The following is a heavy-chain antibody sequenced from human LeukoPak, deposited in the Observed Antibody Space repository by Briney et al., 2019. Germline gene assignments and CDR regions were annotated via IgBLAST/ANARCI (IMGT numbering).Heavy chain of an antibody. CDR3: ARGKHQLDYFSYYGLDV. CDR1: GFTFSNAW. V-gene: IGHV3-15*01. Sequence: GGSLRLSCAASGFTFSNAWMSWVRQAPGKGLEWVGRIKSKTDGGTTDYAAPVKGRFTISRDDSKNTLYLQMNSLRPEDTAIYSCARGKHQLDYFSYYGLDVWGQGTTVTVSS. CDR2: IKSKTDGGTT. J-gene: IGHJ6*02. D-gene: IGHD2-2*01.